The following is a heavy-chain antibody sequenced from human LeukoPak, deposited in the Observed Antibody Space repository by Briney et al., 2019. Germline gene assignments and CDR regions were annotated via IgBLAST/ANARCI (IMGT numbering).Heavy chain of an antibody. Sequence: ASVKVSCKASGYTFTSYYMHWVRQAPGQGLEWMGIINPSGGSASYAQKFQGRVTMTRDTSTSTVYMELSSLRSEDTAVYYCARDGLAAAGDYWGQGTLVTVSS. V-gene: IGHV1-46*01. J-gene: IGHJ4*02. D-gene: IGHD6-13*01. CDR3: ARDGLAAAGDY. CDR2: INPSGGSA. CDR1: GYTFTSYY.